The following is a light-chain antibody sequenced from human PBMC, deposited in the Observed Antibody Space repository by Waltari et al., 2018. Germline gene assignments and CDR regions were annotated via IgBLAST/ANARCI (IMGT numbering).Light chain of an antibody. J-gene: IGLJ2*01. V-gene: IGLV2-14*03. Sequence: QSALSQQPASVSGFPGQSITISCTGGNRDIGGYNFVAWHHQHPGKVPKLIIYDVSYRPSGVSSRFSGSKSGNTASLTISGLQAEDEADYYCSSYANSNTLLFGGGTKLAVL. CDR1: NRDIGGYNF. CDR2: DVS. CDR3: SSYANSNTLL.